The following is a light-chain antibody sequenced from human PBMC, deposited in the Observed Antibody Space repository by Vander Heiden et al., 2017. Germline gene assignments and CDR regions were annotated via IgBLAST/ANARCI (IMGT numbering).Light chain of an antibody. CDR3: QQYYSTPQT. J-gene: IGKJ1*01. V-gene: IGKV4-1*01. Sequence: DIVMPQSPVSLAVSLGERATINCKSSQSVLYSSNNKNYLAWYQQKPGQPPKLLIYWASTRESGVPDRFSGSGSGTDFTLTISSLQAEDVAVYYCQQYYSTPQTFGQGTKVEIK. CDR2: WAS. CDR1: QSVLYSSNNKNY.